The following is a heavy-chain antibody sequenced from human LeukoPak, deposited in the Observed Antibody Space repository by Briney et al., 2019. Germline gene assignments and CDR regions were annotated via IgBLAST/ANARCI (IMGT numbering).Heavy chain of an antibody. V-gene: IGHV3-9*01. Sequence: GGSLRLSCAVSGFNFDDYAMHWVRQAPGRGLEWVSGINWKTGNGIYADSVKGRFTISRDNAKNSLYLQMSSLRAEDTAVYYCASWGAGGNSWGQGTLVTVSS. CDR3: ASWGAGGNS. D-gene: IGHD3-16*01. CDR1: GFNFDDYA. J-gene: IGHJ4*02. CDR2: INWKTGNG.